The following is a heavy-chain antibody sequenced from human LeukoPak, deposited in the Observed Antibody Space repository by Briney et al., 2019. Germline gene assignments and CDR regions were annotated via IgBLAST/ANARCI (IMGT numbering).Heavy chain of an antibody. CDR1: GGSISSSSYY. J-gene: IGHJ4*02. D-gene: IGHD1-14*01. CDR3: AQFNRYYFDY. V-gene: IGHV4-39*01. Sequence: SETLSLTCTVSGGSISSSSYYWGWIRQPPGKGLEWIGSIYYSGSTYYNPSLKSRVTISVDTSKNQFSLKLSSVTAADTAVYSCAQFNRYYFDYWGQGTLVTVSS. CDR2: IYYSGST.